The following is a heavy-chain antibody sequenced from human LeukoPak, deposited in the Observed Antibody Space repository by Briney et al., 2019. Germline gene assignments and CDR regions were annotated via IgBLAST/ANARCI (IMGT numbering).Heavy chain of an antibody. CDR3: ARDRGIAAATDY. J-gene: IGHJ4*02. V-gene: IGHV4-30-4*07. Sequence: PSETLSLTCAVSGGSISSGGYSWSWIRQPPGKGLEWIGYIYYSGSTYYNPSLKSRVTISVDTSKNQFSLKLSSVTAADTAVYYCARDRGIAAATDYWGQGTLVTVSS. D-gene: IGHD6-13*01. CDR1: GGSISSGGYS. CDR2: IYYSGST.